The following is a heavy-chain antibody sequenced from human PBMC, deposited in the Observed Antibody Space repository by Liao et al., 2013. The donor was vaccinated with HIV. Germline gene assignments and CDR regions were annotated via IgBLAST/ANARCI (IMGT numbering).Heavy chain of an antibody. CDR2: IYFSGST. D-gene: IGHD6-13*01. V-gene: IGHV4-61*05. Sequence: QLQLQESGPGLVKPSETLSLTCTVSGGSISSSIYYWGWIRQPPGKGLEWIGYIYFSGSTNYNPSLKSRVTISVDTSKNQFSLKLSSVTAADTAVYFCARDKGSSWPFDAFDIWGQGTMVTVSS. CDR1: GGSISSSIYY. J-gene: IGHJ3*02. CDR3: ARDKGSSWPFDAFDI.